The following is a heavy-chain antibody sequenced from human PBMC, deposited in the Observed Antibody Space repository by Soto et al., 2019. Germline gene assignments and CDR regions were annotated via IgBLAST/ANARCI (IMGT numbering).Heavy chain of an antibody. CDR1: GGSISSGGYS. CDR2: IYHSGST. CDR3: ARGMTTVTTYDY. V-gene: IGHV4-30-2*01. J-gene: IGHJ4*02. D-gene: IGHD4-4*01. Sequence: QLQLQESGSGLVKPSQTLSLTCAVSGGSISSGGYSWSWIRQPPGKGLEWIGYIYHSGSTYYNPSLKSRVXXXVXXSKHQFSLNLSSVTAADTAVYYCARGMTTVTTYDYWGQGTLVTVSS.